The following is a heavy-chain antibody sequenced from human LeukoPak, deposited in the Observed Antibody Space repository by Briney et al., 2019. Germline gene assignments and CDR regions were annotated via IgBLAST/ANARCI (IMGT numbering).Heavy chain of an antibody. Sequence: GGSLTLSCAASGCTFSSYWMRWVRQAPGKGLEWVANIKQDGSEKYYVDSVKGRFTISRDNAKNSLYLQMNSPRAEDTAVYYCAREGQVQLERSGCYYYGMDVWGQGTTVTVSS. CDR2: IKQDGSEK. CDR3: AREGQVQLERSGCYYYGMDV. D-gene: IGHD1-1*01. J-gene: IGHJ6*02. CDR1: GCTFSSYW. V-gene: IGHV3-7*03.